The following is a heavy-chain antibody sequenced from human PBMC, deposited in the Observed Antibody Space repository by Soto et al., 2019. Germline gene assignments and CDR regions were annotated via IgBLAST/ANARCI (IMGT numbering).Heavy chain of an antibody. D-gene: IGHD3-22*01. Sequence: SETLSLTCTVSGASISSHFWSWIRQSPGEGLEYIGYVYYSGTTYYNPSLRGRVAISVDTSKNQFSLKLSSVTAADTAVYYCGAYDSSGYIWGQGTLVTVSS. CDR2: VYYSGTT. CDR3: GAYDSSGYI. J-gene: IGHJ4*02. CDR1: GASISSHF. V-gene: IGHV4-59*08.